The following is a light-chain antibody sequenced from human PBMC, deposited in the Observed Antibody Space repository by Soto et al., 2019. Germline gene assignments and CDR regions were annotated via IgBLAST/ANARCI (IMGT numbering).Light chain of an antibody. J-gene: IGKJ1*01. CDR1: QTIATN. CDR3: QQYNNWPLWT. Sequence: EIVMTQSPATLSASPGKKATLSCRASQTIATNLAWYQKKPGQSPRLLISDASTRATGIPARFSGSGSGTEFTLTISSLQSEDFAVYYCQQYNNWPLWTFGQGTRVEIK. CDR2: DAS. V-gene: IGKV3-15*01.